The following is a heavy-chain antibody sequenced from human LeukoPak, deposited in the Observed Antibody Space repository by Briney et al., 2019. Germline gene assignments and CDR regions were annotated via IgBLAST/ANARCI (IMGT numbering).Heavy chain of an antibody. V-gene: IGHV4-59*08. CDR2: IYYSGST. Sequence: SQTLSLTCTVSGGSISSYYWSWIRQPPGKGLEWIGYIYYSGSTNYNPSLKSRVTISVDTSKNQFSLKLSSVTAADTAVYYCAGTESDVDTAMPLDYWGQGTLVTVSS. J-gene: IGHJ4*02. D-gene: IGHD5-18*01. CDR1: GGSISSYY. CDR3: AGTESDVDTAMPLDY.